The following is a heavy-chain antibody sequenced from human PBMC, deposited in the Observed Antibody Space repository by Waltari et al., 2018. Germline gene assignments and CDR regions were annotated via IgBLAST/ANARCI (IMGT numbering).Heavy chain of an antibody. J-gene: IGHJ4*02. V-gene: IGHV3-30-3*01. CDR3: ATGGGIAAAYDY. CDR1: GFTFSSYA. D-gene: IGHD6-13*01. CDR2: RSYDGSNK. Sequence: QVQLVESGGGVVQPGRSLRLSCAASGFTFSSYAMHWVRQAPGKGLEWVAVRSYDGSNKYYADSVKGRFTISRDNSKNTLYLQMNSLRAEDTAVYYCATGGGIAAAYDYWGQGTLVTVSS.